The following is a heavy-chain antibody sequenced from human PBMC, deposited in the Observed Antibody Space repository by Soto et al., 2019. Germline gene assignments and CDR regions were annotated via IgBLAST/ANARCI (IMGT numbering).Heavy chain of an antibody. Sequence: QVHLVQSGAEVKKTGASVKVSCKASGYTFSTYGISWVRQGPGQGLEWMGWISDDNGNTNYAQKFPGRVSMTTDTSTRTAYMELRSLSSDDTAVYFCAREGYYSGSGTYSPPRYYGMDVWGQGTTVTVSS. CDR1: GYTFSTYG. J-gene: IGHJ6*02. V-gene: IGHV1-18*01. CDR2: ISDDNGNT. CDR3: AREGYYSGSGTYSPPRYYGMDV. D-gene: IGHD3-10*01.